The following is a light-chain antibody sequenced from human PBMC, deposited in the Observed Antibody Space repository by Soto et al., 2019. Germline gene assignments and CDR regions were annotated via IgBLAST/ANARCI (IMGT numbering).Light chain of an antibody. CDR1: QGIRNE. Sequence: DIQMTQSPSSLSASVGDRVTITCRASQGIRNELGWYQQKPGKDPKRLIYAASSLQSGVPPRFSGSGSGTEFTLTITSLQPKDVATDYCLQHNSYHWTFGQGTKVEIK. CDR2: AAS. J-gene: IGKJ1*01. CDR3: LQHNSYHWT. V-gene: IGKV1-17*01.